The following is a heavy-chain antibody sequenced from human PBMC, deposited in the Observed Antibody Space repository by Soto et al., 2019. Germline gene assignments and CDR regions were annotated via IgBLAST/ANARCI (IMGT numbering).Heavy chain of an antibody. CDR3: AKKGSPAGGSFYMDV. CDR2: IKKDGNEK. V-gene: IGHV3-7*03. CDR1: GFEFSAYC. J-gene: IGHJ6*03. Sequence: EVQLVESGGGLVQPGGSLRVSCAASGFEFSAYCMTWVRQAPGKGLEWVATIKKDGNEKYYGASVKGRFTISRDNSKNTLYLQMNSLRAEDTAVYYCAKKGSPAGGSFYMDVWGKGTTVTVSS. D-gene: IGHD3-10*01.